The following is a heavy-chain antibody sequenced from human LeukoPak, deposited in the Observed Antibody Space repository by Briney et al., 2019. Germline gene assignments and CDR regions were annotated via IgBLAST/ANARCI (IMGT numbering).Heavy chain of an antibody. D-gene: IGHD3-3*01. J-gene: IGHJ6*03. CDR1: GYTFTGYY. V-gene: IGHV1-18*04. CDR2: ISAYNGNT. Sequence: ASVKVSCKASGYTFTGYYMHWVRQAPGQGLEWMGWISAYNGNTNYAQKLQGRVTMTTDTSTSTAYMELRSLRSDDTAVYYCARDPLYYDFWSGTYYYYMDVWGKGTTVTVSS. CDR3: ARDPLYYDFWSGTYYYYMDV.